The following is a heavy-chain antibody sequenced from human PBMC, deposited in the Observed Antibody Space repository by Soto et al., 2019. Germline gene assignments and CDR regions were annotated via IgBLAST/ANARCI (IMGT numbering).Heavy chain of an antibody. CDR2: IYPSDSDT. CDR3: ERPDNTGAYHFDL. CDR1: GYTFTIYL. J-gene: IGHJ4*02. D-gene: IGHD2-2*02. V-gene: IGHV5-51*01. Sequence: XESLKLTWQSSGYTFTIYLIGLVLQVPGKGLEWMGIIYPSDSDTRYSPSFQGQVTISADQSINTAYLQWDSLKASDTAIYYCERPDNTGAYHFDLWGQGTPVTVSS.